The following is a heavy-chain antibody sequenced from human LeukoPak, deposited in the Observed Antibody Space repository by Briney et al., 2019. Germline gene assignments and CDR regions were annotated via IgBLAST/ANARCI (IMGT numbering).Heavy chain of an antibody. Sequence: ASVKVSCKASGYTFTSYDISWVRQAPGQGLEWMGWISGYNSNTNYAQKLQGRVTVTTDTSTSTVYMELRSLRSDDTAVYYCARGGYRKGYDYLGQGTPVTVSS. J-gene: IGHJ4*02. D-gene: IGHD5-18*01. V-gene: IGHV1-18*04. CDR3: ARGGYRKGYDY. CDR1: GYTFTSYD. CDR2: ISGYNSNT.